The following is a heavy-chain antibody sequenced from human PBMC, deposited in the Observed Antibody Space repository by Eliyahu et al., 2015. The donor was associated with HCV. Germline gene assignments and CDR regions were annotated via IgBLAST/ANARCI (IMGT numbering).Heavy chain of an antibody. Sequence: QLLLQESGPGLVKPSETLSLTCTVSGGSISSSTSYWGWIRQPPGKGLEWIGNIYYSGSTYYNPSLKSRVTISVDTSKNQFSLKLSSVTAADTAVYYCARRRSNNLIHQSEFDYWGQGTLVTVSS. D-gene: IGHD6-13*01. CDR2: IYYSGST. CDR3: ARRRSNNLIHQSEFDY. J-gene: IGHJ4*02. V-gene: IGHV4-39*01. CDR1: GGSISSSTSY.